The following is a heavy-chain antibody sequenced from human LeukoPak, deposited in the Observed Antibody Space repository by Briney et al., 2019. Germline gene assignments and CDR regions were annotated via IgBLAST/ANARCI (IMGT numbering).Heavy chain of an antibody. Sequence: ASVKVSCKASGFTFTSSAVQWVRQARGQRLEWIGWIAVGSGNTNYAQKFQERVTITRDMSTSTAYMELSSLRSEDTAVYYCAADQRSSWANWFDPWGQGTLVTVSS. V-gene: IGHV1-58*01. D-gene: IGHD6-13*01. CDR3: AADQRSSWANWFDP. J-gene: IGHJ5*02. CDR1: GFTFTSSA. CDR2: IAVGSGNT.